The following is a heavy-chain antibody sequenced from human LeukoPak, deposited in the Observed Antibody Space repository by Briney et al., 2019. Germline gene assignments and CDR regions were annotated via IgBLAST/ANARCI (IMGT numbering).Heavy chain of an antibody. V-gene: IGHV1-69*04. D-gene: IGHD3-10*01. J-gene: IGHJ4*02. Sequence: GASVKVSCKASGGTFSSYAISWVRQAPGQGLEWMGRIIPILGIANYAQKFQGRVTITADKSTSTAYMELSSLRSEDTAVYYCAREEWFGEDPPLHSSYWGQGTLVTVSS. CDR2: IIPILGIA. CDR3: AREEWFGEDPPLHSSY. CDR1: GGTFSSYA.